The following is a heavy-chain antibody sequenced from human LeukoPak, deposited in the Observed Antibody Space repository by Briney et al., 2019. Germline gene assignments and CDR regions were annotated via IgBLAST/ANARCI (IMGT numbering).Heavy chain of an antibody. Sequence: GGSLRLSCAASGFTFSSHSMNWVRQAPGKGLEWVSYIRNTGRTMYYADSVKGRFTISRDNAKNSVYLQMSSLRVEDTGVYYCARGGGSNNPLFDYWGRGTLVTVSS. J-gene: IGHJ4*02. D-gene: IGHD1-26*01. CDR2: IRNTGRTM. CDR1: GFTFSSHS. CDR3: ARGGGSNNPLFDY. V-gene: IGHV3-48*01.